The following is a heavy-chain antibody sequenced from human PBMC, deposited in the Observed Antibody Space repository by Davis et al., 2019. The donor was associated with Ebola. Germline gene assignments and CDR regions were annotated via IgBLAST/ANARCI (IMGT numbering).Heavy chain of an antibody. CDR2: IIPIFGTA. V-gene: IGHV1-69*06. D-gene: IGHD3-22*01. CDR1: GGTFSSYA. CDR3: ASVYYDSSGYYSVWAFDI. Sequence: AASVKVSCKASGGTFSSYAISWVRQAPGQGLEWMGGIIPIFGTANYAQKFQGRVTITADKSTSTAYMELSSLRSEDTAVYYCASVYYDSSGYYSVWAFDIWGQGTMVTVSS. J-gene: IGHJ3*02.